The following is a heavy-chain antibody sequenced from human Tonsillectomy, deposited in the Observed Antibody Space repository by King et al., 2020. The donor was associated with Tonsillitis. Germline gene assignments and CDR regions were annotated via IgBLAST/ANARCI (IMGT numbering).Heavy chain of an antibody. J-gene: IGHJ6*02. V-gene: IGHV4-34*01. D-gene: IGHD4-17*01. CDR1: GGSFSGYY. CDR2: INHSGST. Sequence: VQLQQWGAGLLKPSETLSLTCAVYGGSFSGYYWSWIRQPPGKGLEWIGEINHSGSTNYNPSLKSRVTVSVYTSKNQFSLKLSSVTAADTAVYYCARNGDYRGLYYYGMDVWGQGTTVTVSS. CDR3: ARNGDYRGLYYYGMDV.